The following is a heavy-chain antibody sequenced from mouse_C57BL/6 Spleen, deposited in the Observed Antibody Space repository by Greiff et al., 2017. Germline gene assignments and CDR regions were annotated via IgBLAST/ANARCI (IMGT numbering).Heavy chain of an antibody. CDR1: GYTFTDYN. D-gene: IGHD2-5*01. J-gene: IGHJ3*01. Sequence: EVKLLESGPELVKPGASVKMSCKASGYTFTDYNMHWVKQSHGKSLEWIGYINPNNGGTSYNQKFKGKATLTVNKSSSTAYMALSSLTSEDSAVYYCAREGYYSMFAYWGQGTLVTVSA. CDR3: AREGYYSMFAY. CDR2: INPNNGGT. V-gene: IGHV1-22*01.